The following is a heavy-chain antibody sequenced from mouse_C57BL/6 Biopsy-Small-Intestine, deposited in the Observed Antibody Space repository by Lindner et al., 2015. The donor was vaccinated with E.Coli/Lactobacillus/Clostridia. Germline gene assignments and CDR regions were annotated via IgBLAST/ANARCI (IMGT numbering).Heavy chain of an antibody. Sequence: VQLQESGPELVKPGDSVRISCKASGYSFTGYFVNWVMQSHGKSLEWIGRINPYNGDTFYNQKFKGKATLTVDKSSSTAHMELRSLTSEDSAVYYCARGPSTVVAYYYAMDYWGQGTSVTVSS. D-gene: IGHD1-1*01. CDR3: ARGPSTVVAYYYAMDY. CDR2: INPYNGDT. V-gene: IGHV1-20*01. CDR1: GYSFTGYF. J-gene: IGHJ4*01.